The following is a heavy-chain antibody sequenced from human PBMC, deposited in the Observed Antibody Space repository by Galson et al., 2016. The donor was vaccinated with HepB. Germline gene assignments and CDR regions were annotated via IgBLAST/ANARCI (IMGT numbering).Heavy chain of an antibody. V-gene: IGHV4-34*01. CDR3: ARDLRGMIRFFDWSTHFDS. CDR1: GGSFSGYY. D-gene: IGHD3-9*01. Sequence: SETLSLTCAVYGGSFSGYYWSWIRQPPGKGLEWIGEINHSGSTNYNPSLKSRVTISVDTSKNQFSLKLSSVTAADTAVYYCARDLRGMIRFFDWSTHFDSWGQGTLVTVS. CDR2: INHSGST. J-gene: IGHJ4*02.